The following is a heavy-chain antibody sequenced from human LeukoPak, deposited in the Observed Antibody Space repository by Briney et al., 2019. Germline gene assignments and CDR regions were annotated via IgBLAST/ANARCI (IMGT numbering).Heavy chain of an antibody. Sequence: GSSVKVSCKASGGTFSSYAISWVRQAPGQGLEWMGRIISILGIANYAQKFQGRVTITADKSTSTAYMELSSLRSEDTAVYYCARDPSSSGWYRGWFDPWGQGTLVTVSS. CDR2: IISILGIA. V-gene: IGHV1-69*04. CDR3: ARDPSSSGWYRGWFDP. J-gene: IGHJ5*02. CDR1: GGTFSSYA. D-gene: IGHD6-19*01.